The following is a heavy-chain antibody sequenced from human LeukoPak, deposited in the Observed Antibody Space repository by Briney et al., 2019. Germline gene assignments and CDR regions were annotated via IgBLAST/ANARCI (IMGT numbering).Heavy chain of an antibody. CDR1: GITFSAYD. CDR3: ARELWSGRSAAPDI. V-gene: IGHV3-21*01. J-gene: IGHJ3*02. CDR2: ISMTSTYI. D-gene: IGHD3-3*01. Sequence: NPGGSLRLSCASSGITFSAYDMNWVRQAPGKGLEWVSSISMTSTYIYYADSVQGRFTISIDNAKNSLYLQMNSLRVEDTAVYYCARELWSGRSAAPDIWGQGTLVTVSS.